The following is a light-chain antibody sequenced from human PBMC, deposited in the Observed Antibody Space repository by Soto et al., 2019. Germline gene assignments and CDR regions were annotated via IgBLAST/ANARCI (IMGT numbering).Light chain of an antibody. CDR2: AAS. CDR1: QSISSY. J-gene: IGKJ3*01. Sequence: DIQITQSPSSLSASVGDRVTITCRASQSISSYLNWYRQKPGKAPKLLIYAASSLQSGVPSRFSGSGSGTDFTLTISSLQPEDFATYYCQQSYSTPLFGPGTKVDIK. CDR3: QQSYSTPL. V-gene: IGKV1-39*01.